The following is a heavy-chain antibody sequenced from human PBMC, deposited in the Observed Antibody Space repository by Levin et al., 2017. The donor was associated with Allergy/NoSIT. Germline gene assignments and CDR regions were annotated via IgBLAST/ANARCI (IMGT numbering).Heavy chain of an antibody. D-gene: IGHD6-19*01. J-gene: IGHJ6*02. CDR3: ASPSGIAVAGMFYYYYGMDV. Sequence: ASVKVSCKASGYTFTGYYMHWVRQAPGQGLEWMGWINPNSGGTNYAQKFQGRVTMTRDTSISTAYMELSRLRSDDTAVYYCASPSGIAVAGMFYYYYGMDVWGQGTTVTVSS. V-gene: IGHV1-2*02. CDR1: GYTFTGYY. CDR2: INPNSGGT.